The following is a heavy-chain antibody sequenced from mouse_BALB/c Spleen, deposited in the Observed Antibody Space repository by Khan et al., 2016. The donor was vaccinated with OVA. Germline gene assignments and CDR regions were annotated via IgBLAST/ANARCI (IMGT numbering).Heavy chain of an antibody. D-gene: IGHD2-10*02. V-gene: IGHV3-2*02. CDR1: CYSITSDYA. CDR2: ISYSGNT. CDR3: ARMYGGDFDY. J-gene: IGHJ2*01. Sequence: EVQLVESGPGLVKPSQSLSLTCTVTCYSITSDYAWNWIRQFPGNRLEWMGFISYSGNTNYNPSLKSRISVTRDTSKNQFFLQLNSVTTEDTATYYCARMYGGDFDYWGQGTTLTVSS.